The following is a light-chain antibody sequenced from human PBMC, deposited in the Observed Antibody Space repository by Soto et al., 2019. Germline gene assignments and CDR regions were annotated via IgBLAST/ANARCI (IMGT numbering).Light chain of an antibody. CDR3: QQYGSLPYT. J-gene: IGKJ2*01. CDR2: AAA. V-gene: IGKV3-20*01. CDR1: QTVSSSY. Sequence: EIVLTQSPGTLSLSPGERATLSCRASQTVSSSYLAWYQQKPGQAPRRLIYAAASRAPGIPDRFSGSGSGTDFTLTISRLEPEDFAVHYCQQYGSLPYTFGQGTRLEIK.